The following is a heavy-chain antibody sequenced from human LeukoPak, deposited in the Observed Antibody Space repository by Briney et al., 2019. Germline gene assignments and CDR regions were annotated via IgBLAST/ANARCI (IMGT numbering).Heavy chain of an antibody. V-gene: IGHV3-23*01. CDR3: AKDLSLFGELIPWVYD. Sequence: GGTLSLTCAASGFTFSSYSMTWIRQAPGKGLEWVSCISYSGVTKYYADSMKGHFTFSRDNSKNSLYMQMYIMRADETTVYYWAKDLSLFGELIPWVYDWGQGTLVIVSS. D-gene: IGHD3-10*02. J-gene: IGHJ4*02. CDR2: ISYSGVTK. CDR1: GFTFSSYS.